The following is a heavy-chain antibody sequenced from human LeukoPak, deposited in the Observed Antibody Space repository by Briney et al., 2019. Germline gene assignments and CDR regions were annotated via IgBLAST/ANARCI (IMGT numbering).Heavy chain of an antibody. V-gene: IGHV4-39*01. CDR2: IFYSGST. D-gene: IGHD3-10*01. J-gene: IGHJ5*02. Sequence: PSETLSLTCTVSGGSISSSSYYWGWIRQPPGKGLEWIGTIFYSGSTYYNPSLKSRVTISVDTSKNQFSLKLSSVTAADTAVYYCARHFSGPPTNWFDPWGQGTLVTVSS. CDR1: GGSISSSSYY. CDR3: ARHFSGPPTNWFDP.